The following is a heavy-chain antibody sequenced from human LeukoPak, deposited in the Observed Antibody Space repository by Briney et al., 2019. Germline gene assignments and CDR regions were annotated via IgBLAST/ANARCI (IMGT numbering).Heavy chain of an antibody. CDR3: ARLGFGEADYYYYGMDV. J-gene: IGHJ6*02. Sequence: SETLSLTCTVSRGSISSYYGGWIRQPPGKGLEWIGYIYYSGSTKYNPSLKSRVTISVDMSKNQFSLKLTSVTAADTAVYYCARLGFGEADYYYYGMDVWGQGTTVTVS. CDR1: RGSISSYY. D-gene: IGHD3-10*01. V-gene: IGHV4-59*08. CDR2: IYYSGST.